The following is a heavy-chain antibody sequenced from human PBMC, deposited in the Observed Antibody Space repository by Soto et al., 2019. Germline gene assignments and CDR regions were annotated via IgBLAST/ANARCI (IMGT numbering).Heavy chain of an antibody. D-gene: IGHD3-10*01. J-gene: IGHJ6*03. V-gene: IGHV3-66*01. CDR3: ARTGSGGFYNYMDV. CDR2: IYAGGST. Sequence: EVQLVESGGGLVQPGGSLRLSCAASGFTVSSSSRTWVRQAPGKGLEWVSFIYAGGSTYYSDSVKGRFTISRDNSKNSLYLQMNSLRAEDTAMYYCARTGSGGFYNYMDVWGKGTTVTVSS. CDR1: GFTVSSSS.